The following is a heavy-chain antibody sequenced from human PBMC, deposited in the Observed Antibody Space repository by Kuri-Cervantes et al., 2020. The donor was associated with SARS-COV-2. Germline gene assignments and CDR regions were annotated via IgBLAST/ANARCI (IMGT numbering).Heavy chain of an antibody. Sequence: SETLSLTCAVSGASFSGYYWSWIRQPPGKGLEWIGEISYSGRVSYNPSLKSRVTISEDTSRDQYSLKLTSVTAADTAVYYCARGLFRGSWPVRWYFDHWGRGTLVTVSS. CDR2: ISYSGRV. V-gene: IGHV4-34*01. CDR3: ARGLFRGSWPVRWYFDH. J-gene: IGHJ2*01. D-gene: IGHD6-13*01. CDR1: GASFSGYY.